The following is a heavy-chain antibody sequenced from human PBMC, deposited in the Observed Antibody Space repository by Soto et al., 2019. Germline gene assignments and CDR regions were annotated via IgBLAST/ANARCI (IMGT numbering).Heavy chain of an antibody. CDR1: GGSISSYY. CDR2: IYYSGST. D-gene: IGHD1-1*01. J-gene: IGHJ6*02. V-gene: IGHV4-59*01. CDR3: GREVGRPDV. Sequence: SETLSLTCTVSGGSISSYYWSWIRQPPGKGLEWIGYIYYSGSTNYNPSLKSRVTISVDTSKNQFSLKLSSVTAADTAVYYCGREVGRPDVWGQGTTVTVSS.